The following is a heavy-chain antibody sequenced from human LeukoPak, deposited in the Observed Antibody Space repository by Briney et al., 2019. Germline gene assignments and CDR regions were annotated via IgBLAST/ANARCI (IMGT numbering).Heavy chain of an antibody. Sequence: GGSLRLSCAASGFTFRGYSMNWVRQAPGKGLEWVSSISSSSSSYIYYADSVKGRFTISRDNAKNSLYLQMNSLRAEDTAVYYCAREEPYGSGVGFDYWGQGTLVTVSS. J-gene: IGHJ4*02. CDR3: AREEPYGSGVGFDY. CDR1: GFTFRGYS. V-gene: IGHV3-21*01. CDR2: ISSSSSSYI. D-gene: IGHD3-10*01.